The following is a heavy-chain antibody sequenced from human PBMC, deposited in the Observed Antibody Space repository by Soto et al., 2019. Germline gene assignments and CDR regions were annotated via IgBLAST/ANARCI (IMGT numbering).Heavy chain of an antibody. CDR1: GYSFTGYY. CDR3: ARVWSWCSSSWYTHLCY. D-gene: IGHD6-13*01. CDR2: INPHSDGT. Sequence: ASVKVSCKASGYSFTGYYIHWVRQARGHGLEWMGWINPHSDGTNYAQKFQGRVTMTRDTSISTAYMELKSLRSDDTAVYYCARVWSWCSSSWYTHLCYWGQGTLVTVSS. V-gene: IGHV1-2*02. J-gene: IGHJ4*02.